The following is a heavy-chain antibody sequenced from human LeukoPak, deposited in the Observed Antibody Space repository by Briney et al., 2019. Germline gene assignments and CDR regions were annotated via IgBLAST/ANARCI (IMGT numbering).Heavy chain of an antibody. CDR2: IYYSGST. Sequence: PSETLSLTCTVSGGSISSYYWSWVRQPPGKGLEWIGYIYYSGSTNYNPSLKSRVTISVDTSKNQFSLKLSSVTAADTAVYYCARGPLVGGSGYSIAFDIWGQGTMVTVSS. CDR1: GGSISSYY. J-gene: IGHJ3*02. CDR3: ARGPLVGGSGYSIAFDI. V-gene: IGHV4-59*12. D-gene: IGHD3-3*01.